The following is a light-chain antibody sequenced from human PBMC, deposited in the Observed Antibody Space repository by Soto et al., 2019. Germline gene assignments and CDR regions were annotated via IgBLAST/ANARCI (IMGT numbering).Light chain of an antibody. CDR2: EVS. Sequence: QSVLTQPASVSGSPGQTITISCTGTSSDVGGYAYVSWYQQSPGKVPNLVISEVSNRPSGVSPRFSGSRSGNTASLTISGVLTGDEAYYHCCSYSCSANPGFGGGPKLTV. J-gene: IGLJ2*01. CDR3: CSYSCSANPG. CDR1: SSDVGGYAY. V-gene: IGLV2-14*01.